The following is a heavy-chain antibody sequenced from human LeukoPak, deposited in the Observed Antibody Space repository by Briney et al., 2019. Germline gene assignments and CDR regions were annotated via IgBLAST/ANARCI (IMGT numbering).Heavy chain of an antibody. D-gene: IGHD4-11*01. CDR1: GYTFTGYY. V-gene: IGHV1-46*01. CDR3: TRAVYIYSKLYYFDY. Sequence: ASVKVSCKASGYTFTGYYMHWVRQAPGQGLELMGIINPSGGSTNYAQKFQGRVTMTRDTSTSTVYMELSSLRSEDTAVYYCTRAVYIYSKLYYFDYWGQGTLVTVSS. J-gene: IGHJ4*02. CDR2: INPSGGST.